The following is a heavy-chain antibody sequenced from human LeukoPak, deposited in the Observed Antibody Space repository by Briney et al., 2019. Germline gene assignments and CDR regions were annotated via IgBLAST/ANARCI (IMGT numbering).Heavy chain of an antibody. V-gene: IGHV3-23*01. J-gene: IGHJ4*02. CDR3: AKGGSGWYGHFDH. CDR1: GFSFSSYP. D-gene: IGHD6-19*01. Sequence: PGGSLRLSCAASGFSFSSYPMSWVRQAPGKGLERVSGISTSGASTYSADSVKGRFTISRDDSKNTFFLQMNSLRVEDTAVYYCAKGGSGWYGHFDHWGQGALVTVSS. CDR2: ISTSGAST.